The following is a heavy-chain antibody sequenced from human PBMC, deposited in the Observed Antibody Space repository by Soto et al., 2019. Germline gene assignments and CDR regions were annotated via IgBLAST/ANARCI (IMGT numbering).Heavy chain of an antibody. J-gene: IGHJ5*02. CDR2: ITNRGDHT. D-gene: IGHD2-8*01. CDR3: PRHVVDRGVHS. Sequence: EVEVLESGGDLVQPGGSLRLSCTASGFTFRDYAMTWVRQAPGQGLEYVSSITNRGDHTYYADSVKGRFTISRDNSKNTLYLQMNSLRVEDTAIYYCPRHVVDRGVHSWGQGTLVTVSS. V-gene: IGHV3-23*01. CDR1: GFTFRDYA.